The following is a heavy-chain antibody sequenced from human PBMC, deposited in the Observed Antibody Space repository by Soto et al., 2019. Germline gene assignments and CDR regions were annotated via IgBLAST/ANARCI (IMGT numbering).Heavy chain of an antibody. CDR2: INGGNDDS. J-gene: IGHJ5*02. D-gene: IGHD3-16*01. CDR3: ARRGRSYMARSYGVDGYDQ. CDR1: GYTFTNYP. V-gene: IGHV1-3*01. Sequence: ASVKVSCKASGYTFTNYPIQWVRQAPGQRLEWMGWINGGNDDSKYSQRFQGRVTITRDTSASTVYMELSSLRSEDTAVYYCARRGRSYMARSYGVDGYDQWGEGT.